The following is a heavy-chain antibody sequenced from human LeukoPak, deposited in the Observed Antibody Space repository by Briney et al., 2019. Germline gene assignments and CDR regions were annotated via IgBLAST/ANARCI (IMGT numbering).Heavy chain of an antibody. D-gene: IGHD5-24*01. CDR2: INPSGGSK. V-gene: IGHV1-46*01. CDR3: ARGLMAGNTALFDY. J-gene: IGHJ4*02. CDR1: GYTFTNFY. Sequence: VASVQVFCKASGYTFTNFYIHWVRPAPGQGLEWMGIINPSGGSKSYAQKFQGRVTMTRDTSTSTVYMKLSSLRSEDTALYYCARGLMAGNTALFDYWGQGTLVTVSS.